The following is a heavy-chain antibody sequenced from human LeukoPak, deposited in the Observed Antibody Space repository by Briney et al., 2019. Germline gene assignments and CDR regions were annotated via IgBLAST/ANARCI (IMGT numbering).Heavy chain of an antibody. D-gene: IGHD2-2*01. CDR1: GFTFSSYG. Sequence: GGSLRLSCAASGFTFSSYGMHWVRQAPGKGLEWVAVIWYGGSNKYYADSVKGRFTISRDNSKNTLYLQMNSLRAEDTAVYYCARYPPYCTSTSCYGHDAFDIWGQGTMVTVSS. CDR3: ARYPPYCTSTSCYGHDAFDI. CDR2: IWYGGSNK. V-gene: IGHV3-33*08. J-gene: IGHJ3*02.